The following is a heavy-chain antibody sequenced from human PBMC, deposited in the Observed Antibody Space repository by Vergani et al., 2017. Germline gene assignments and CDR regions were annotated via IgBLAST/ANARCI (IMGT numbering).Heavy chain of an antibody. CDR1: GFTFNQYG. CDR2: TWYDGNNK. CDR3: ARDLRLLYNRFDP. Sequence: QVQLVESGGGVFQPWRSLRLSCAASGFTFNQYGMHWVRQAPGKGLEWVAVTWYDGNNKQYADTVKGRFTISRDNSKSTMYLQMNSLRDEDTGVYYCARDLRLLYNRFDPWGQGTLVTVSS. V-gene: IGHV3-33*01. J-gene: IGHJ5*02. D-gene: IGHD1-14*01.